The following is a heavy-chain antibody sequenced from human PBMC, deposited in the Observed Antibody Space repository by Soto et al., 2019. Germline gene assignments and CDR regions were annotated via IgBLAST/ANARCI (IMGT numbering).Heavy chain of an antibody. J-gene: IGHJ4*02. CDR3: ARDSDPTVTKEYFDY. CDR1: GGTFSSYA. CDR2: IIPIFGTA. D-gene: IGHD4-17*01. V-gene: IGHV1-69*01. Sequence: QVQLVQSGAEVKKPGSSVKVSCKASGGTFSSYAISWVRQAPGQGLEWMGGIIPIFGTANYAQKFQGRVTITADEYTSKAYMELSRLRSEDTAVYYCARDSDPTVTKEYFDYWGQGTLVTVSS.